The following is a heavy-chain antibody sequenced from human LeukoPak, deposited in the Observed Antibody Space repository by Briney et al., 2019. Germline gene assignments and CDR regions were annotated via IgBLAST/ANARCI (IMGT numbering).Heavy chain of an antibody. Sequence: ASVKVSCKASGYTFTDYYMHWVRQASGQGLEWMGWMSPKSANTGYAQKFQGRVTITRDTSISTAYMELSSLTSEDTAVYYCARTPPRGLIDYWGQGTLVTVSS. CDR3: ARTPPRGLIDY. D-gene: IGHD3-16*01. CDR2: MSPKSANT. J-gene: IGHJ4*02. V-gene: IGHV1-8*03. CDR1: GYTFTDYY.